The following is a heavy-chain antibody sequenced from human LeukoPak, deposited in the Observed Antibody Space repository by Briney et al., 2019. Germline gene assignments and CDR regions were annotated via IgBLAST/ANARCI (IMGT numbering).Heavy chain of an antibody. CDR2: IYYSGST. Sequence: PSETLSLTCTVSGGSISSYYWSWIRQPPGKGLEWIGYIYYSGSTNYNPSLKSRVTISVDTSKNQFSLKLSSVTAADTAVYYCARDLDRWELNNWFDPWGQGTLVTVSS. CDR3: ARDLDRWELNNWFDP. V-gene: IGHV4-59*12. CDR1: GGSISSYY. D-gene: IGHD1-26*01. J-gene: IGHJ5*02.